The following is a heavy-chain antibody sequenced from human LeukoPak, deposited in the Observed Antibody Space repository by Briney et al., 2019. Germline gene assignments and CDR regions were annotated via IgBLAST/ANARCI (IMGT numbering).Heavy chain of an antibody. Sequence: GGSLRLSCAASGFTFSSYGMHWVRQAPGKGLEWVAVISYDGSNKYYADSVKGRFTISRDNSKNTLYLQMNSLRDEDTAVYYCARDRGVDAHIDYWGQGTLVTVSA. CDR1: GFTFSSYG. CDR3: ARDRGVDAHIDY. D-gene: IGHD3-10*01. J-gene: IGHJ4*02. CDR2: ISYDGSNK. V-gene: IGHV3-30*03.